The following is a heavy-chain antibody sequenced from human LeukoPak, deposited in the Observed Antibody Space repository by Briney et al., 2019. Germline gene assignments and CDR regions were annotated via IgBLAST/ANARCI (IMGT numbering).Heavy chain of an antibody. Sequence: ASVKVSCKASGGTFSSYAISWVRQAPGQGLEWMGWISAYNGNTNYAQKLQGRVTMTTDTSTSTAYMELRSLRSDDTAVYYCAREGGWQQLVMYMDVWGKGTTVTVSS. CDR1: GGTFSSYA. CDR3: AREGGWQQLVMYMDV. V-gene: IGHV1-18*01. J-gene: IGHJ6*03. D-gene: IGHD6-13*01. CDR2: ISAYNGNT.